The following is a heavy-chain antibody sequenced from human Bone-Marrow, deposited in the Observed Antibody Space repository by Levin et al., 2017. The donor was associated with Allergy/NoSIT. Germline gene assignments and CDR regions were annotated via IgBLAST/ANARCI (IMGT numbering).Heavy chain of an antibody. CDR3: ARNLHTGFDY. Sequence: PSETLSLTCAISGASVSSSSSAWNWIRQSPSRGLEWLGRTYYRSKWYNGYGVSVRSRITINPDTSKNQFSLQLNSVTPDDTAVYYCARNLHTGFDYWGQGTLVTVSS. CDR2: TYYRSKWYN. V-gene: IGHV6-1*01. J-gene: IGHJ4*02. CDR1: GASVSSSSSA.